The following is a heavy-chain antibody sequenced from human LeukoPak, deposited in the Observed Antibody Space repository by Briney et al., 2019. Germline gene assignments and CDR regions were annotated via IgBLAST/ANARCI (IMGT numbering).Heavy chain of an antibody. Sequence: GGSLRLSCAASGFTFSSYGMHWVRQAPGKGLEWVAFITYDGSNKYCADSVKGRFTISRDNSKNTLYLQMNSLRAEDTAVYYCAKEGCSSTSCYGYYYYMDVWGKGTTVTISS. CDR1: GFTFSSYG. J-gene: IGHJ6*03. CDR3: AKEGCSSTSCYGYYYYMDV. D-gene: IGHD2-2*01. V-gene: IGHV3-30*02. CDR2: ITYDGSNK.